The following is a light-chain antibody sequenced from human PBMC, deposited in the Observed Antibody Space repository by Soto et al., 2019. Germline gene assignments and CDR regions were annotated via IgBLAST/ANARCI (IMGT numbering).Light chain of an antibody. CDR2: DVS. J-gene: IGLJ1*01. CDR3: SSYTSSSTYV. Sequence: QSALTQPASVSGSPGQSITISCTGTSSDVGGYNYVSWYQQHPGKAHKLMIYDVSNRPSGVSNRFSGSKSGNTASLTISGLQAEDEADYYCSSYTSSSTYVFGNGTKVTVL. V-gene: IGLV2-14*01. CDR1: SSDVGGYNY.